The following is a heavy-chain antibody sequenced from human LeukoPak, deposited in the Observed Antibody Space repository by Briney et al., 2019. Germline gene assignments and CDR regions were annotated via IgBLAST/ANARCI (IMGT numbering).Heavy chain of an antibody. D-gene: IGHD2-21*02. J-gene: IGHJ4*02. Sequence: SETLSLTCTVSGGSISSGGYYWSWIRQPPGKGLEWIGYIYHSGSTYYNPSLKSRVRISVDRSKNQFSLKVTSVTAADTAVYYCARLYCGGDCYSLYYFDYWGQGTLVTVSS. CDR3: ARLYCGGDCYSLYYFDY. CDR1: GGSISSGGYY. CDR2: IYHSGST. V-gene: IGHV4-30-2*01.